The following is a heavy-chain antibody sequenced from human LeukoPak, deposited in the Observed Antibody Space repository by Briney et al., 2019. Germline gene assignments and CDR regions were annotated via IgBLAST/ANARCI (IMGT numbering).Heavy chain of an antibody. CDR1: GYTFTGYY. Sequence: ASVTVSCKASGYTFTGYYMHWVRQAPGQGLEWVGRINPNSGGTNYAQKFQGRVTMTRDTSISTAYMELSRLRSDDTAVYYCARAYDSSGGGNWFDPWGQGTLVTVSS. J-gene: IGHJ5*02. D-gene: IGHD3-22*01. CDR2: INPNSGGT. V-gene: IGHV1-2*06. CDR3: ARAYDSSGGGNWFDP.